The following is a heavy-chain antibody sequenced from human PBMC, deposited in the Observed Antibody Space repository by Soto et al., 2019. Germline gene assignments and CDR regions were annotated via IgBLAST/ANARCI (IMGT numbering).Heavy chain of an antibody. CDR1: GYTFTSHY. D-gene: IGHD3-10*01. Sequence: QVQLVQSGAEVKKPGASVKVSCKASGYTFTSHYMHWVRQAPGQGLEWMGIINPSGGSTSYAQKFQGRVTMTRDTSTSTVYMELSSLRSEDTAVYYCARESPRDYYGSGSYYFFDYWGQGTLVTVSS. V-gene: IGHV1-46*01. CDR2: INPSGGST. CDR3: ARESPRDYYGSGSYYFFDY. J-gene: IGHJ4*02.